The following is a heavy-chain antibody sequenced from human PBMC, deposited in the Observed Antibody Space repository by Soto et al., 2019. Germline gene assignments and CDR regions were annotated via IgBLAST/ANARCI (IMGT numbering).Heavy chain of an antibody. D-gene: IGHD3-10*01. Sequence: QVQLQESGPGLVKPSQTLSLTCSVSGGSSRSGGYYWSWIRQPPGKGLEWIGYIYYSANTHYNPSLKGRVSISADTSKNQFSLNLSSVTAADMAVYSCARSGGNSYYYGMDVWVQGTTVTVSS. J-gene: IGHJ6*02. CDR3: ARSGGNSYYYGMDV. V-gene: IGHV4-31*02. CDR1: GGSSRSGGYY. CDR2: IYYSANT.